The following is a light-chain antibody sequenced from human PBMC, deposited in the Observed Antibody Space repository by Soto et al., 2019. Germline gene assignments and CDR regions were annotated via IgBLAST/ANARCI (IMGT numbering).Light chain of an antibody. V-gene: IGKV3-20*01. Sequence: EIVLTESPGTLSLSPGERATLSCRASQSVSSNLAWYQQKPGQAPRLLIYGTFTRATGIPDRFSGSGSGTDFSLTISRLEPEDFAVYYCQQYNNWPPITFGQGTRLEI. CDR2: GTF. J-gene: IGKJ5*01. CDR3: QQYNNWPPIT. CDR1: QSVSSN.